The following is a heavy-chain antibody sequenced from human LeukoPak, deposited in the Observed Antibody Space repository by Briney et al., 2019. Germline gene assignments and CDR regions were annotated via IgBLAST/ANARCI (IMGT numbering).Heavy chain of an antibody. CDR2: IYYSGDS. CDR1: GGSINSDSFY. CDR3: ARGRPESAYFDY. D-gene: IGHD2-2*01. V-gene: IGHV4-39*01. J-gene: IGHJ4*02. Sequence: SETLSLTCTVSGGSINSDSFYWGWVRQPPGKGLDWIGYIYYSGDSYYNPSLKSRVTVSVDTSKNQFSLKLRSVTAADTAVYYCARGRPESAYFDYWGQGTLVTVSS.